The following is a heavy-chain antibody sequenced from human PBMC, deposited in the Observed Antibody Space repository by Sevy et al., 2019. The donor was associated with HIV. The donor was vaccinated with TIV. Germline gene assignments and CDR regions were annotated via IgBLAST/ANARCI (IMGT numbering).Heavy chain of an antibody. Sequence: ASVKVSCKASGYTFTSYDINWVRQATGQGLEWMGWMNPNSGNTGYAQKFQGRVTMTRNTSISTAYMELSSLRSEDTAVYYCARGLAAAGHVAWNWFDPWGQGTLVTVSS. V-gene: IGHV1-8*01. CDR1: GYTFTSYD. J-gene: IGHJ5*02. CDR3: ARGLAAAGHVAWNWFDP. CDR2: MNPNSGNT. D-gene: IGHD6-13*01.